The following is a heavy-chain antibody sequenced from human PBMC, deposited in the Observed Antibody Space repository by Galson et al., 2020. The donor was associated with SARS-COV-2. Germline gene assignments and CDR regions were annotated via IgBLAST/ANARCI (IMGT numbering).Heavy chain of an antibody. CDR2: ISSSSSNI. J-gene: IGHJ6*02. CDR1: GFTFSSYS. V-gene: IGHV3-21*01. D-gene: IGHD5-18*01. CDR3: ARDLLADTAMAYYYYGMDV. Sequence: GGSLRLSCAASGFTFSSYSMNWVRKAPGKGLEWVSSISSSSSNIYYADSVKGRFTISRDNAKNSLYLQMNSLRAEDTALYYCARDLLADTAMAYYYYGMDVWGQVTTVTVSS.